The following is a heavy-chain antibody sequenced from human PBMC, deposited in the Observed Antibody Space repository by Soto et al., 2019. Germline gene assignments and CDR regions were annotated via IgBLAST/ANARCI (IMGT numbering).Heavy chain of an antibody. CDR2: IRSKANSYAT. CDR1: GFTFSGSA. CDR3: TSLGGAGTTF. Sequence: EVQLVESGGGLVQPGGSLKLSCAASGFTFSGSAMHWVRQASGKGLEWVGRIRSKANSYATAYAASVKGRFTISRDDSKNTAYLQMNSLKTEDTAVYYCTSLGGAGTTFWGQGTLVTVSS. D-gene: IGHD1-7*01. J-gene: IGHJ4*02. V-gene: IGHV3-73*01.